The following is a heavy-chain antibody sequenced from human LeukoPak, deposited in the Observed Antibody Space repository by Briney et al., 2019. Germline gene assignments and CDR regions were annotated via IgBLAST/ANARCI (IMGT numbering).Heavy chain of an antibody. V-gene: IGHV6-1*01. CDR2: TYYRSKWYI. CDR1: VDSVSINSVA. Sequence: SQTLSLTCAISVDSVSINSVAWNWIRQSPSRGPEWLGRTYYRSKWYIDYADSVKSRITISPDTSKNQFSLQLNSMTPEDTAIYYCARGRVSAFDIWGQGTMVTVSS. D-gene: IGHD2-8*01. CDR3: ARGRVSAFDI. J-gene: IGHJ3*02.